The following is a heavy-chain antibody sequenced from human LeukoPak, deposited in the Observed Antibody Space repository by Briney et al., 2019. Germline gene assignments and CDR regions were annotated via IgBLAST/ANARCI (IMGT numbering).Heavy chain of an antibody. V-gene: IGHV3-30-3*01. CDR3: ARGRTGSFDAFDI. D-gene: IGHD1-26*01. Sequence: GGSLRLSCADSGFTFSSYAMHWVRQAPGKGLEWVAVISYDGSNKYCADSVKGRFTISRDNSKNTLYVQMNSLRAEDTAMYFCARGRTGSFDAFDIWGRGTMVTVSS. J-gene: IGHJ3*02. CDR2: ISYDGSNK. CDR1: GFTFSSYA.